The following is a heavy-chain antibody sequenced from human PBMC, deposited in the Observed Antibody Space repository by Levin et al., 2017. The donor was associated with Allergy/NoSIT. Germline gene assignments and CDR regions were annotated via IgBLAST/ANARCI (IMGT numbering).Heavy chain of an antibody. V-gene: IGHV4-59*02. Sequence: SETLSLTCTLSGATVTTYYWSWIRHPPGKGLEWIGHIHHNGVTSYNPSLKSRVTMSLDTSKNQFSLKLASVTAADTAVYYCARGSFTLQLLKPEFWGRGTLVTVSS. CDR3: ARGSFTLQLLKPEF. J-gene: IGHJ4*02. CDR2: IHHNGVT. D-gene: IGHD2-2*01. CDR1: GATVTTYY.